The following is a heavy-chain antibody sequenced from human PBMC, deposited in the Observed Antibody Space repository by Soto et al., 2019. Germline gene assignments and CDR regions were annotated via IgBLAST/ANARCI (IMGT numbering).Heavy chain of an antibody. CDR1: GGSISSYY. D-gene: IGHD3-22*01. Sequence: PSETLSLTCTVSGGSISSYYWSWIRQPPGKGLEWIGYIYYSGSTNYNPSLKSRVTISVDTSKDQFSLKLSSVTAADTAVYYCAREDDSSGYPTYAFDIWGQGTTVTVSS. CDR2: IYYSGST. CDR3: AREDDSSGYPTYAFDI. V-gene: IGHV4-59*12. J-gene: IGHJ3*02.